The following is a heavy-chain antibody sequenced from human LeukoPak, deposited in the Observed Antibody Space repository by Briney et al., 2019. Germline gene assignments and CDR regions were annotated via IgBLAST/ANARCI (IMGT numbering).Heavy chain of an antibody. J-gene: IGHJ5*02. CDR1: GYTFTSYG. Sequence: ASVKVSCKASGYTFTSYGISWVRQAPGQGLEWMGWISAYNGNTNYAQKLQGRVTMTTDTSTSTAYMELRSLRSDDTAVYYCARDWSYCSSTSSRNLNWFDPWGQGTLVTVSS. CDR3: ARDWSYCSSTSSRNLNWFDP. D-gene: IGHD2-2*01. V-gene: IGHV1-18*01. CDR2: ISAYNGNT.